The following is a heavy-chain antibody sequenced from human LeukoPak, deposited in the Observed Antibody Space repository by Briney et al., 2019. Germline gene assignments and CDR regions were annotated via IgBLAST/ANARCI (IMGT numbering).Heavy chain of an antibody. CDR2: INHSGST. J-gene: IGHJ4*02. CDR3: ARHDNILTGYYIGYFDY. Sequence: MTSETLSLTCAVYGGSFSGYYWSWIRQPPGKGLEWIGEINHSGSTNYNPSLKSRVTISVDTSKNQFSLKLSSVTAADTAVYYCARHDNILTGYYIGYFDYWGQGTLVTVSS. D-gene: IGHD3-9*01. V-gene: IGHV4-34*01. CDR1: GGSFSGYY.